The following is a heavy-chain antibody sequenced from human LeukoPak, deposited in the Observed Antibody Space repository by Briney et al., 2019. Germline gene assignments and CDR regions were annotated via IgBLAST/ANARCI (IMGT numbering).Heavy chain of an antibody. V-gene: IGHV4-59*01. Sequence: XXSLTXXVXGGSXSSYYWSWIRQPPGKGLEWIGYIYYSGSTNYNPSLKSRVTISVDTSKNQFSLKLSSVTAADTAVYYCARGVSVAGNYFDYWGQGTLVTVSS. CDR1: GGSXSSYY. D-gene: IGHD6-19*01. CDR3: ARGVSVAGNYFDY. J-gene: IGHJ4*02. CDR2: IYYSGST.